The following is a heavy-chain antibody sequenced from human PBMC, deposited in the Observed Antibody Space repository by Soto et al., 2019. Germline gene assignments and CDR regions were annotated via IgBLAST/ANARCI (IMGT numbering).Heavy chain of an antibody. CDR2: IYYSGST. CDR3: ARSHGSGSYYNDY. CDR1: GGSISSDNYW. Sequence: SETLSLTCTVSGGSISSDNYWWWLSRQTPGKGLEWIGYIYYSGSTYYNPSLKSRVTISVDASKNQFSLKLSAVTAADTAVYYCARSHGSGSYYNDYWGQGTLVTVSS. V-gene: IGHV4-30-4*01. J-gene: IGHJ4*02. D-gene: IGHD3-10*01.